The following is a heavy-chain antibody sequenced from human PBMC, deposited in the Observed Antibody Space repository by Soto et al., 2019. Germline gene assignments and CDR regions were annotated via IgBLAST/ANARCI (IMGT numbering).Heavy chain of an antibody. V-gene: IGHV3-23*01. J-gene: IGHJ6*02. Sequence: EVQLLESGGGLVQPGGSLRLSCAASGFTFSSYAMSWVRQAPGKGLEWVSAISGSGGSTYYADSVKGRFTIPRDNSKNTLYLQMNSLRAEDTAVYYCAKRVRAVYGMDVWGQGTTVTVSS. CDR2: ISGSGGST. CDR3: AKRVRAVYGMDV. D-gene: IGHD6-19*01. CDR1: GFTFSSYA.